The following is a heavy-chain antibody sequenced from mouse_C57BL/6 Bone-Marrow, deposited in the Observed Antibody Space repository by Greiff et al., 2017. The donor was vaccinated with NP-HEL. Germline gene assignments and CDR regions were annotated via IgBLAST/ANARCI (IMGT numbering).Heavy chain of an antibody. CDR2: SRNKANDYTT. V-gene: IGHV7-1*01. J-gene: IGHJ2*01. D-gene: IGHD2-12*01. CDR3: ARDALLYTVDY. Sequence: EVMLVESGGGLVQSGRSLRLSCATSGFTFSDFYMEWVRQAPGKGLEWIAASRNKANDYTTEYSASVKGRFIVSRDTSQSILYLPMDALTAEDTAIYYCARDALLYTVDYWGQGTTLTVSS. CDR1: GFTFSDFY.